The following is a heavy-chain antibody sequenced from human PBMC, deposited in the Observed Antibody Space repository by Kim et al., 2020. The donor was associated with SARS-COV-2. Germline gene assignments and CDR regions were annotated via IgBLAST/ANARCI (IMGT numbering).Heavy chain of an antibody. D-gene: IGHD5-12*01. J-gene: IGHJ4*02. Sequence: GGSLRLSCAASGFTFSSYAMHWVRQAPGKGLERVAVISYDGSNKYYADAVKGRFTISRDNSKNTLYMQMNSLRAEDTAVYYCAREGVEMATKEDRYFDYWGQVTLVIFSS. CDR1: GFTFSSYA. V-gene: IGHV3-30-3*01. CDR2: ISYDGSNK. CDR3: AREGVEMATKEDRYFDY.